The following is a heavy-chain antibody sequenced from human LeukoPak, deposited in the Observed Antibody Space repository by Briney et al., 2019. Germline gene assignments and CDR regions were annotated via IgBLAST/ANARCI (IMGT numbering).Heavy chain of an antibody. CDR3: ARSPLHGAFDY. CDR2: VASDGRNK. Sequence: GGSLRLSCAASGFIFSTSDMHWLRQAPGKGLEWVAHVASDGRNKYYADSVQGRFTGSRDNSKNTVYLQMNSLRADDTAVYYCARSPLHGAFDYWGQGTLVTVSS. V-gene: IGHV3-30*03. D-gene: IGHD4-17*01. CDR1: GFIFSTSD. J-gene: IGHJ4*02.